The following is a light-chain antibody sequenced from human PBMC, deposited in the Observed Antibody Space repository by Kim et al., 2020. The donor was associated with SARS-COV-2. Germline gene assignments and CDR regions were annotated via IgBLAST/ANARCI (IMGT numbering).Light chain of an antibody. CDR3: CSYAGGSTYV. CDR1: SSDVGTYNL. CDR2: EVT. J-gene: IGLJ1*01. V-gene: IGLV2-23*02. Sequence: GQSITLSCTGTSSDVGTYNLVSWYQQHPGKAPKLMIYEVTTRPSGVSNRFSGSKSGNTASLTISGLQAGDESTYYCCSYAGGSTYVFGTGTKVTVL.